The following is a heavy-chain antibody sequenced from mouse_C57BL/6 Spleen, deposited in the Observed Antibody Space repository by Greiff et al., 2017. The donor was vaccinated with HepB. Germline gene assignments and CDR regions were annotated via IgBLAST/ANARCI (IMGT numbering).Heavy chain of an antibody. CDR1: GYTFTDYY. D-gene: IGHD2-5*01. CDR2: INPNNGGT. J-gene: IGHJ4*01. V-gene: IGHV1-26*01. Sequence: EVQLQQSGPELVKPGASVKISCKASGYTFTDYYMNWVKQSHGKSLEWIGDINPNNGGTSYNQKFKGKATLTVDKSSSTAYMELRSLTSEDSAVYYCARGDSNYPHYYAMDYWGQGTSVTVSS. CDR3: ARGDSNYPHYYAMDY.